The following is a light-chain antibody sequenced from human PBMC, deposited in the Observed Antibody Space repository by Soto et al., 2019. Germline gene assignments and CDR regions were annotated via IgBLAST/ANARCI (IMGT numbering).Light chain of an antibody. Sequence: EIVLTQSPGTLSLSPGERVTLSCRASQRVTNSYLAWYQQKPGQAPRLLIYGASSRATGIPDRFSGGGSGTDFTLTISTLEPEDFAVYNCQQYGSSPLTFGQGTKGEI. CDR1: QRVTNSY. CDR2: GAS. CDR3: QQYGSSPLT. J-gene: IGKJ1*01. V-gene: IGKV3-20*01.